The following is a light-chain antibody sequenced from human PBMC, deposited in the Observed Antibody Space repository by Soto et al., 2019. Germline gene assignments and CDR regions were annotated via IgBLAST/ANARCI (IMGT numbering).Light chain of an antibody. CDR2: EAS. CDR3: QEYSRY. J-gene: IGKJ4*01. V-gene: IGKV1-5*01. CDR1: HSISTW. Sequence: DIQMTQSPSTLSASVGDRVTITCRARHSISTWLAWYQQKPGKAPKVLISEASNLQSGVPSRFSGSGSGTEFTLTISSRQPDDIGTYYFQEYSRYFGGGTKVEIK.